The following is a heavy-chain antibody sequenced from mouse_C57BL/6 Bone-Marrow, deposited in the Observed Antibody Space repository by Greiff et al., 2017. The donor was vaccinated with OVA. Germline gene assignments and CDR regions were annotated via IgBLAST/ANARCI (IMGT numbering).Heavy chain of an antibody. CDR3: ARPRGFAY. CDR2: ISNGGGST. J-gene: IGHJ3*01. CDR1: GFTFSDYY. Sequence: EVMLVESGGGLVQPGGSLKLSCAASGFTFSDYYMYWVRQTPEKRLECVAYISNGGGSTYYPDTVKGRFTISRDNAKNTLYLQMSRLKSEDTAMYYCARPRGFAYWGQGTLVTVSA. V-gene: IGHV5-12*01.